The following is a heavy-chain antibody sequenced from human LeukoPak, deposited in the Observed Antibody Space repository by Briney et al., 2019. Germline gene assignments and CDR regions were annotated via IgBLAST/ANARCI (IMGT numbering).Heavy chain of an antibody. J-gene: IGHJ5*02. Sequence: PGGSLRLSCAASGFTFSDYYMSWIRQAPGKGLEWVSYISSSGSTIYYADSVKGRFTISRDNAKNSLYLQMNSLRAEDTAVYYCARARFAVREVGQWFDPWGQGTLVTVSS. CDR1: GFTFSDYY. CDR2: ISSSGSTI. CDR3: ARARFAVREVGQWFDP. D-gene: IGHD3-10*01. V-gene: IGHV3-11*01.